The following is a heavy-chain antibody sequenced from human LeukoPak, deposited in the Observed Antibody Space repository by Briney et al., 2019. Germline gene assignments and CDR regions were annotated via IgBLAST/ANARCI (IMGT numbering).Heavy chain of an antibody. CDR1: GYTLSSYW. V-gene: IGHV3-74*01. J-gene: IGHJ4*02. Sequence: PGGSLRLSCAASGYTLSSYWMDWVRHTPGKGLVWVSCIYCDGSSTCYAHSMMRRFTISTNNTNNTLYLQINSLRADDTAVYYCASVPRTAGSLQSFYWGQGTLVTVSS. D-gene: IGHD6-13*01. CDR3: ASVPRTAGSLQSFY. CDR2: IYCDGSST.